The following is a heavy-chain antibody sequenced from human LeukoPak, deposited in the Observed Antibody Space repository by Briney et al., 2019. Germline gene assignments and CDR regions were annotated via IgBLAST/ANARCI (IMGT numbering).Heavy chain of an antibody. CDR1: GYTFTGYY. CDR2: INPNSGGT. Sequence: ASVKVSCKTSGYTFTGYYMHWLRQAPGHGLEWMGRINPNSGGTYYAQKFRSRVTMTRDTSISTAYMELASLISDDTAVYYCAGGVLHGGGNWFDPWGQGTLVTVSS. CDR3: AGGVLHGGGNWFDP. D-gene: IGHD3-16*01. J-gene: IGHJ5*02. V-gene: IGHV1-2*06.